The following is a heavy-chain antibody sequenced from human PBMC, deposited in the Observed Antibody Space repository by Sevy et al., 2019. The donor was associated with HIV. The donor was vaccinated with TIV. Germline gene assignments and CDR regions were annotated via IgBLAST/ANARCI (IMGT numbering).Heavy chain of an antibody. V-gene: IGHV3-21*01. D-gene: IGHD3-10*01. CDR1: GFSFSAYS. Sequence: GGSLRLSCAASGFSFSAYSMNWVRQAPGKGLEWVSSISSSSNYIYYEDSVKGRFTFSKDNAKNLYLLQMNSLRAEDAAEYQCAGDRGVVTSSYGMDVWGQGTTVTVSS. CDR2: ISSSSNYI. CDR3: AGDRGVVTSSYGMDV. J-gene: IGHJ6*02.